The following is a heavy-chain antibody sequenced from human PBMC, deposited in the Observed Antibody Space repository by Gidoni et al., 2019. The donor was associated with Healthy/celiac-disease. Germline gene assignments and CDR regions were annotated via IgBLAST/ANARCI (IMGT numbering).Heavy chain of an antibody. CDR2: ISWNSGSI. J-gene: IGHJ4*02. D-gene: IGHD5-18*01. Sequence: EVQLVESGGGLVQPGRSLRLSCEASGFTFAEYAMHWVRQAPGKGLEWVSGISWNSGSIGYADSVKGRFTISRDNAKNSLYLQMNSLRAEDTALYYCAKDFASGYSYGYFDYWGQGTLVTVSS. CDR1: GFTFAEYA. CDR3: AKDFASGYSYGYFDY. V-gene: IGHV3-9*01.